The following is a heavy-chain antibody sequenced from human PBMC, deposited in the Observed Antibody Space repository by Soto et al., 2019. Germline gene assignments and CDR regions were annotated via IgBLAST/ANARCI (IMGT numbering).Heavy chain of an antibody. CDR3: AKASGDYDSSGYYFDY. Sequence: ASVKVSCKASGYTFTSYDINWVRQATGQGLEWMGWMNPNSGNTGYAQKFQGRVTMTRNTSISTAYMELSSLRSEDTAVYYCAKASGDYDSSGYYFDYWGQGTLVTVSS. J-gene: IGHJ4*02. V-gene: IGHV1-8*01. CDR2: MNPNSGNT. CDR1: GYTFTSYD. D-gene: IGHD3-22*01.